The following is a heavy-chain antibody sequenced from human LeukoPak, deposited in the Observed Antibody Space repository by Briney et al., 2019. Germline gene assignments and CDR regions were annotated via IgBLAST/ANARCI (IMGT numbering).Heavy chain of an antibody. J-gene: IGHJ4*02. Sequence: SVKVSCKASGGTFSSYAISWVRQAPGQGLEWMGGIIPIFGTANYAQKFQGRVTITTDESTSTAYMELSSLRSEDTAVCYCARAFSPGSSGYYKGYDYWGQGTLVTVSS. CDR1: GGTFSSYA. CDR2: IIPIFGTA. CDR3: ARAFSPGSSGYYKGYDY. D-gene: IGHD3-3*01. V-gene: IGHV1-69*05.